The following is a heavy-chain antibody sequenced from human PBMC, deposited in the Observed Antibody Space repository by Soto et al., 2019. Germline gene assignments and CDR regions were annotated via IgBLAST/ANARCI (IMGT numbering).Heavy chain of an antibody. V-gene: IGHV3-73*01. CDR3: TSTYYYDSSWPHDAFDI. Sequence: PGGSLRLSCAASGFTFNGSAMHWVRQATGKGLEWVGRIRSKANSYATAYAASVKGRFTISRDDSKNTAYLQMNSLKTEDTAVYYCTSTYYYDSSWPHDAFDIWGQGTMVTVSS. CDR1: GFTFNGSA. J-gene: IGHJ3*02. CDR2: IRSKANSYAT. D-gene: IGHD3-22*01.